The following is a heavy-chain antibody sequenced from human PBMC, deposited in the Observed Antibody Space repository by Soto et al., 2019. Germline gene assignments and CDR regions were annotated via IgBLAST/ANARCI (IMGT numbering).Heavy chain of an antibody. CDR2: ISYDGSNK. V-gene: IGHV3-30-3*01. D-gene: IGHD3-10*01. Sequence: PGGYVRICCAASGFTFSSYAMHCVRQAPGKGLEWVAVISYDGSNKYYADSVKGRFTISRDNSTNTLYLQMNSLRAEDTAVYYCARDGVFFFLFYGKHHNVLYF. J-gene: IGHJ1*01. CDR3: ARDGVFFFLFYGKHHNVLYF. CDR1: GFTFSSYA.